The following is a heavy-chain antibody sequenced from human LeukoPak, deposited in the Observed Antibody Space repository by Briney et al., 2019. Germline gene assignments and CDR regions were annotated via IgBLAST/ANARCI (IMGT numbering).Heavy chain of an antibody. CDR1: GFVFSGSW. Sequence: PGGSLRLSCTASGFVFSGSWMAWIRQAPGKGLEWVAIIKKDGSEKYYVDSMNGRFTISRDNSENTLYLQMNGLTAEDTAMYYCARDSYQDYYGRFDPWGQGTLVIVSS. V-gene: IGHV3-7*01. D-gene: IGHD3-10*01. J-gene: IGHJ5*02. CDR3: ARDSYQDYYGRFDP. CDR2: IKKDGSEK.